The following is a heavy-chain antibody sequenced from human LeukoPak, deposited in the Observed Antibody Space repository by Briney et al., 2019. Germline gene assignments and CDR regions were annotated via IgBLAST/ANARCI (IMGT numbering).Heavy chain of an antibody. D-gene: IGHD5-12*01. CDR2: ISYDGSTK. V-gene: IGHV3-30*04. CDR1: GFTFTNYP. Sequence: GGSLRLSCAASGFTFTNYPIHWVRQAPGKGLEWVTVISYDGSTKYYADSVKGRFTISRDNSKNTLYLQMNSLRTEDTAVYYCARDGYSGSDALWGQGTLVTVSS. CDR3: ARDGYSGSDAL. J-gene: IGHJ4*02.